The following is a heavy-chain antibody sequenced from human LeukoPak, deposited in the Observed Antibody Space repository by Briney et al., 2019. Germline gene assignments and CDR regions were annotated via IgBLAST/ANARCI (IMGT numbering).Heavy chain of an antibody. J-gene: IGHJ4*02. CDR2: INPIGGSA. CDR3: ARGSNYINPPDY. D-gene: IGHD5-24*01. V-gene: IGHV1-46*01. Sequence: ASVKVSCKASGYTFTTYYILWMRQAPGQGLEWMGIINPIGGSATYAQKFQGRVTMTRDTSTSTVYMDLTSLRSEDTAVYYCARGSNYINPPDYWGQGTLVTVSS. CDR1: GYTFTTYY.